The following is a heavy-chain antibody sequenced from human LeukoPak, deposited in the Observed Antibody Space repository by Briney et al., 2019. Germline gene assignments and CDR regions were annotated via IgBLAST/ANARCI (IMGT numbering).Heavy chain of an antibody. D-gene: IGHD3-22*01. V-gene: IGHV4-34*01. Sequence: PSETLSLTCAVYGGSFSGYYWSWIRQPPGEGLEWIGEINHSGSTNYNPSLKSRVTISVDTSKNQFSLKLSSVTAADTAVYYCARAPPTYCYDSSGYGGHNWFDPWGQGTLVTVSS. CDR1: GGSFSGYY. CDR2: INHSGST. CDR3: ARAPPTYCYDSSGYGGHNWFDP. J-gene: IGHJ5*02.